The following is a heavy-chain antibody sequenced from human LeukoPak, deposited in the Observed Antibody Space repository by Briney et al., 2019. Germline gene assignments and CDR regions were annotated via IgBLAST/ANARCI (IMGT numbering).Heavy chain of an antibody. V-gene: IGHV5-51*01. Sequence: GESLKISCKGSGYSFTSYWIGWVRQMPGKGLEWMGIIYPGGSDTRYSPSSQGQVTISADKSISTAYLQWSSLKASDTAMYYCARGSAIVATNPNWFDPWGQGTLVTVSS. CDR3: ARGSAIVATNPNWFDP. CDR2: IYPGGSDT. D-gene: IGHD5-12*01. J-gene: IGHJ5*02. CDR1: GYSFTSYW.